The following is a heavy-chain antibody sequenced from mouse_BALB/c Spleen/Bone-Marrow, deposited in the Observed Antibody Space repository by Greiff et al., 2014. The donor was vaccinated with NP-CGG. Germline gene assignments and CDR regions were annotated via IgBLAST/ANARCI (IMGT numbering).Heavy chain of an antibody. CDR3: IRPYVGYYAWFAY. CDR1: GFTLSSFG. Sequence: EVMLVESGGGLVQPGGSRKLSCAASGFTLSSFGMHWVRQAPEKGLEWVAYISSDSTAIYYADTVKGRFTISRDNPKNTLFLQMTSLRSEDTAMYYCIRPYVGYYAWFAYWGQGTLVTVSA. D-gene: IGHD2-3*01. CDR2: ISSDSTAI. J-gene: IGHJ3*01. V-gene: IGHV5-17*02.